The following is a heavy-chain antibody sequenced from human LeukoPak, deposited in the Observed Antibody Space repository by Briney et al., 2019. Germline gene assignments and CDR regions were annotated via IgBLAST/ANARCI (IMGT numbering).Heavy chain of an antibody. D-gene: IGHD4-17*01. CDR1: GFTFSNYF. V-gene: IGHV3-53*01. CDR2: IYSGGST. J-gene: IGHJ4*02. CDR3: ARGQGYGDPVDY. Sequence: GGSLRLSCAASGFTFSNYFMSWVRQAPGKGLEWVSVIYSGGSTYYADSVKGRFTISRDNSKNTLYLQMNSLRAEDTAVYYCARGQGYGDPVDYWGQGTLVTVSS.